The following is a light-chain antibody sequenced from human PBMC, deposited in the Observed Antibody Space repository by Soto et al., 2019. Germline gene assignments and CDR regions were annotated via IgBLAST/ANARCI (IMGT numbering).Light chain of an antibody. V-gene: IGKV1-39*01. CDR2: AAS. CDR1: QTIMTY. J-gene: IGKJ5*01. Sequence: DIQIAQSPSSLSASVGDEVTITCRASQTIMTYLNWYQLKPGKPPRLLIYAASSLQSGVPSRFSGSGSGTDFTLTIDRLQSDDFETYYCQHSSSDFTTFGQGTRLEIK. CDR3: QHSSSDFTT.